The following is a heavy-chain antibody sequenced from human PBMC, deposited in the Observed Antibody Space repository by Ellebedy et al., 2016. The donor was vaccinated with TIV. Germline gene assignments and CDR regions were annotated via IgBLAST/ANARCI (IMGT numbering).Heavy chain of an antibody. Sequence: MPSETLSLTCAVYGGSFSGYYWSWIRQPPGKGLEWIGEITHSGSTNYNPSLKSRVTIPVDTSKNQFSLNLSSVTAADTAVYYCARDLARDYWGQGTLVTVSS. J-gene: IGHJ4*02. CDR2: ITHSGST. CDR3: ARDLARDY. CDR1: GGSFSGYY. V-gene: IGHV4-34*01.